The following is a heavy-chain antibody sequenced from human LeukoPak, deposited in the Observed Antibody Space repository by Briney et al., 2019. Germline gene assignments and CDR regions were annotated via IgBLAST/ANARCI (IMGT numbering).Heavy chain of an antibody. CDR2: IYHSGST. D-gene: IGHD3-10*01. Sequence: PSETLSLTCTVSGYSISTGYYWGWIRQPPGKGLEWIGSIYHSGSTYYNPSLKSRVTISVDTSKNQFSLKLGSVTAADTAVYYCARGGYYGSGNDFRFDPWGQGTLVTVSS. CDR3: ARGGYYGSGNDFRFDP. V-gene: IGHV4-38-2*02. CDR1: GYSISTGYY. J-gene: IGHJ5*02.